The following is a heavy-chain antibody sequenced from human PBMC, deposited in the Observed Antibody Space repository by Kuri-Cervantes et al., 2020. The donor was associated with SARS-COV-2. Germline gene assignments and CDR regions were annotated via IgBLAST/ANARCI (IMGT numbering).Heavy chain of an antibody. CDR1: GFTFSSYA. V-gene: IGHV3-23*01. CDR2: ISGSGGST. Sequence: GESLKISCAASGFTFSSYAMSWVRQAPGKGLEWVSAISGSGGSTYYADSVKGRFTISRDNSKNTLYLQMNSLRAEDTAVYYCAGINYDILTGYYEEGWFDPWGQGTLVTVSS. D-gene: IGHD3-9*01. J-gene: IGHJ5*02. CDR3: AGINYDILTGYYEEGWFDP.